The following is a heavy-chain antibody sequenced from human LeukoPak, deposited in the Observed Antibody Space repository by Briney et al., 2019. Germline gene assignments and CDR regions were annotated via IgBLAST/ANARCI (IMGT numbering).Heavy chain of an antibody. Sequence: GESLKISCKGSGYSFTNYWIGWVRQMPGKGLEWMGLIYPGDSDTRYSPSFQGQVTISADKSISTAYLQWSSLKASDTAMYYCARRPTSGWNWNDNYFDYWGQGTLVTVSS. J-gene: IGHJ4*02. V-gene: IGHV5-51*01. CDR2: IYPGDSDT. D-gene: IGHD1-1*01. CDR3: ARRPTSGWNWNDNYFDY. CDR1: GYSFTNYW.